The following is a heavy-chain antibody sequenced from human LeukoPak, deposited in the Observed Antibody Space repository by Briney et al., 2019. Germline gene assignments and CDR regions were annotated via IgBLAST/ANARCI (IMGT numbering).Heavy chain of an antibody. V-gene: IGHV4-31*03. CDR2: IYYSGST. CDR1: VGSISSGGYY. CDR3: ARGFIAAAGSLDP. D-gene: IGHD6-13*01. Sequence: TSETLSLTCTVSVGSISSGGYYGRWIRQHPGKGLEWIWYIYYSGSTYYNPSLKSRVTTSVDTSKNQFSLKLSSVTGADTAVYYCARGFIAAAGSLDPWGQGTLVTVSS. J-gene: IGHJ5*02.